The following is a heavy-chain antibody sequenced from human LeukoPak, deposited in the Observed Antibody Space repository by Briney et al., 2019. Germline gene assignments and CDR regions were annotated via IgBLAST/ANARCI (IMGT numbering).Heavy chain of an antibody. D-gene: IGHD1-26*01. Sequence: GGSLRLSCAASGLTFSGSAMHWVRQAPGKGLEWASIIYSGGSTFYADSVKGRFTISRDNSKNTLYLQMNSLRAEDTAVYYCARGGSYLSAFDIWGQGTMVTVSS. CDR3: ARGGSYLSAFDI. CDR1: GLTFSGSA. CDR2: IYSGGST. J-gene: IGHJ3*02. V-gene: IGHV3-53*01.